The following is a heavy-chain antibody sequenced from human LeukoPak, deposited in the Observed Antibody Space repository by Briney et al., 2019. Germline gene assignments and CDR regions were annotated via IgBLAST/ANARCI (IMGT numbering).Heavy chain of an antibody. J-gene: IGHJ4*02. CDR3: ARHCSGGSCYYDY. CDR1: GGSISSSSYY. Sequence: SETLSLTCTVSGGSISSSSYYWGWSRQPPGKGLEWIGSIYYSGSTYYNPSLKSRVTISVDTSKNQFSLKLSSVTAADTAVYYCARHCSGGSCYYDYWGQGTLVTVSS. CDR2: IYYSGST. D-gene: IGHD2-15*01. V-gene: IGHV4-39*01.